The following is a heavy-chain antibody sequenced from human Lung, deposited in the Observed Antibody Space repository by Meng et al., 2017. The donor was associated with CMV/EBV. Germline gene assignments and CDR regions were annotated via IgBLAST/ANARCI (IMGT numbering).Heavy chain of an antibody. CDR3: ARDLKSYCSSTSCYINWFDP. J-gene: IGHJ5*02. Sequence: SXTLSLXCTVSGGSISSSSYYWGWIRQPPGKGLEWIGSIYYSGSTYYNPSLKSRVTISVDTSKNQFSLKLSSVTAADTAVYYCARDLKSYCSSTSCYINWFDPGXQGTXVTVSS. CDR2: IYYSGST. D-gene: IGHD2-2*02. CDR1: GGSISSSSYY. V-gene: IGHV4-39*07.